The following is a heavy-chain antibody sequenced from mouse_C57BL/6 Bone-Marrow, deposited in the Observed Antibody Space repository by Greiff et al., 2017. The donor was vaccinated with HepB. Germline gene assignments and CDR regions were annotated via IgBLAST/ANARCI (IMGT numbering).Heavy chain of an antibody. CDR2: ISDGGSYT. D-gene: IGHD1-1*01. Sequence: EVKLEESGGGLVKPGGSLKLSCAASGFTFSSYAMSWVRQTPEKRLEWVATISDGGSYTYYPDNVKGRFTISRDNAKNNLYLQMSHLKSEDTAMYYCARGLITTVVASYYFDYWGQGTTLTVSS. CDR1: GFTFSSYA. J-gene: IGHJ2*01. CDR3: ARGLITTVVASYYFDY. V-gene: IGHV5-4*03.